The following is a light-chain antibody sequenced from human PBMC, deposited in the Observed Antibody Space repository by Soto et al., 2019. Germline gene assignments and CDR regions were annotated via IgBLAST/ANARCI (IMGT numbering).Light chain of an antibody. CDR2: GGS. CDR1: QSISSN. V-gene: IGKV3-20*01. Sequence: EIVMTQSPATLSVSPGERATLSCRASQSISSNLAWYQQKPGQAPRLLIYGGSSRASGIPDRFSGSGSGTDFTLTISRLEPEDFAVYYCQQYGSSSWTFGQGTKVGIK. J-gene: IGKJ1*01. CDR3: QQYGSSSWT.